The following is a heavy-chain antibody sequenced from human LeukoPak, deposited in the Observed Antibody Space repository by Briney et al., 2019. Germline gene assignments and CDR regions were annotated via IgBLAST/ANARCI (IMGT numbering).Heavy chain of an antibody. CDR3: VRPFGSRSSSPDWFDP. Sequence: GESLKISCKGSGYSFTTYWIGWVRQMPGKGLEWMGIIYPGDPQTRYSPSFQGQVTISADKSISTAYLQWSSLKASDTAIYYCVRPFGSRSSSPDWFDPWGQGTLVTVSS. CDR1: GYSFTTYW. V-gene: IGHV5-51*01. D-gene: IGHD3-10*01. J-gene: IGHJ5*02. CDR2: IYPGDPQT.